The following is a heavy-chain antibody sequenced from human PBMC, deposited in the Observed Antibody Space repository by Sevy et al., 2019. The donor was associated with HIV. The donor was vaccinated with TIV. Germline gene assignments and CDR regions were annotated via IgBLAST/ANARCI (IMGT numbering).Heavy chain of an antibody. D-gene: IGHD3-9*01. CDR3: AKDLAGYYDILTGLDY. V-gene: IGHV3-30*18. Sequence: GALRLSCAASGFTFSSYGMHWVRQAPGKGLEWVAVISYDGSNKYYADSVKGRFTISRDNSKNTLYLQMNSLRAEDTAVYYCAKDLAGYYDILTGLDYWGQGTLVTVSS. J-gene: IGHJ4*02. CDR1: GFTFSSYG. CDR2: ISYDGSNK.